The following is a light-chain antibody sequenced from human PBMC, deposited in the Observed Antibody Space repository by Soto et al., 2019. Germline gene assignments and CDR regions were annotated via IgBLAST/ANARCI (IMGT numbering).Light chain of an antibody. Sequence: DIQMTQSPSSLSASVGDRVTITCRASQGIGNDLGWYQQKPGKAPKRLIYAASSLQSGVPSRFSGSESGTEFTLTISSLQPEDFATYYCQQYNSYPITFGGGTKVEVK. CDR1: QGIGND. V-gene: IGKV1-17*01. CDR3: QQYNSYPIT. J-gene: IGKJ4*01. CDR2: AAS.